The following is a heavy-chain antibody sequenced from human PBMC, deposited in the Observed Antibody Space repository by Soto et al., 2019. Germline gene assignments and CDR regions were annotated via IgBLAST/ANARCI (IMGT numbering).Heavy chain of an antibody. V-gene: IGHV4-39*01. CDR1: GGSISSSSYY. D-gene: IGHD3-3*01. CDR3: ARAIPTGPLLSPSDFLEWLLSYFDY. J-gene: IGHJ4*02. CDR2: IYYSGST. Sequence: QLQLQESGPGLVKPSETLSLTCTVSGGSISSSSYYWGWIRQPPGKGLEWIGSIYYSGSTYYNPSLKSRVTISVDTSKNQFSLKLSSVTAADTAVYYCARAIPTGPLLSPSDFLEWLLSYFDYWGQGTLVTVSS.